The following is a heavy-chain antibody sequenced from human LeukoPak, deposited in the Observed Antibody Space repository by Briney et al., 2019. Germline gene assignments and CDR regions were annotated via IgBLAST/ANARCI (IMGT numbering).Heavy chain of an antibody. CDR3: ARHEVLPTPYYYYGMDV. CDR1: GYTFTSYD. D-gene: IGHD2-15*01. Sequence: ASVKVSCKASGYTFTSYDINWVRQAPGQGLEWMGWMNPNSGNTGYAQKFQGRVTMTRNTSISTAYMELSSLRSEDTAVYYCARHEVLPTPYYYYGMDVWGQGTTVTVSS. CDR2: MNPNSGNT. V-gene: IGHV1-8*01. J-gene: IGHJ6*02.